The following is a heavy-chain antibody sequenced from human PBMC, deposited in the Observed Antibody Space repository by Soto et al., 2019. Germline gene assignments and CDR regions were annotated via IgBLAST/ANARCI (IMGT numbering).Heavy chain of an antibody. CDR3: AYASASHHHAMEV. Sequence: QITLKESGPTLVKSTQTLTLTCPFSGFSPPTRGGGGAWIRHPPGKALEWLALIYWDDDERYSPSLKTRLSITKGTSKDQVVLTMANMDPVDTATYYCAYASASHHHAMEVWGQGTTVTVSS. J-gene: IGHJ6*02. CDR1: GFSPPTRGGG. CDR2: IYWDDDE. D-gene: IGHD6-25*01. V-gene: IGHV2-5*02.